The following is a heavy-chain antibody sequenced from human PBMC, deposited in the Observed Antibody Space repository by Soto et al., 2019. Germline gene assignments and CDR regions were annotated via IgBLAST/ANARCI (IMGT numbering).Heavy chain of an antibody. J-gene: IGHJ4*02. V-gene: IGHV4-59*01. CDR3: ARGSGNPFDY. Sequence: SETLSLTCSVSGGSMNTYYWSWIRQPPGKGLEWIGYIYSSGSTNYKLSLKSRVVFSVDTSKNQFSLKLSSVTAADTAVYHCARGSGNPFDYWGQGTLVTVSS. CDR2: IYSSGST. D-gene: IGHD2-15*01. CDR1: GGSMNTYY.